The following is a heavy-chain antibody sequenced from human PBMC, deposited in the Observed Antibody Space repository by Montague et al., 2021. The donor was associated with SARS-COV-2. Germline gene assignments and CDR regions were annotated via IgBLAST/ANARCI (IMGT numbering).Heavy chain of an antibody. CDR2: VNHSGST. D-gene: IGHD3-3*01. V-gene: IGHV4-34*01. CDR3: ARGQVTIFGVLIMLPAAGALDI. Sequence: SETLSLTCAVYGGSFSGYYWSWIRQPPGKGLEWIGEVNHSGSTNYNPSLESRVTISVDTSKNQFSLRMNSVSAADTAVYYCARGQVTIFGVLIMLPAAGALDIWGRGTMVSVSS. CDR1: GGSFSGYY. J-gene: IGHJ3*02.